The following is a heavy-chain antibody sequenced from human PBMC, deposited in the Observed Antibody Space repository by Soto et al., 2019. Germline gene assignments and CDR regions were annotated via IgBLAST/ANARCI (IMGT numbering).Heavy chain of an antibody. J-gene: IGHJ4*02. CDR2: ISSSSSTI. V-gene: IGHV3-48*01. CDR1: GFTFSSYS. Sequence: GGSLRLSCAASGFTFSSYSMNWVRQAPGKGLEWVSYISSSSSTIYYADSVKGRFTISRDNAKNSLYLQMNSLRAEDTAVYYCYSGGSCYSCWGDSQVDYWDQGTLVTVSS. CDR3: YSGGSCYSCWGDSQVDY. D-gene: IGHD2-15*01.